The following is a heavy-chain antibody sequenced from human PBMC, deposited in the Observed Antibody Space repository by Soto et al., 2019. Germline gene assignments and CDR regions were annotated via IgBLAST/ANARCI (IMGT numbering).Heavy chain of an antibody. D-gene: IGHD3-10*01. J-gene: IGHJ3*02. CDR3: ARQKPKGIAFDI. V-gene: IGHV1-69*13. CDR1: GGTFSSYA. Sequence: ASVKVSCKASGGTFSSYAISWVRQAPGQGLEWMGGTIPIFGTANYAQKFQGRVTITADESTSTAYMELSSLRSEDTAVYYCARQKPKGIAFDIWGQGTMVTVSS. CDR2: TIPIFGTA.